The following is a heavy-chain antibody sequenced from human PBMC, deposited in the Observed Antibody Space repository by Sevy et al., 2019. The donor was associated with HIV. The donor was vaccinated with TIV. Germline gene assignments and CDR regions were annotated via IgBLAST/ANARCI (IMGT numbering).Heavy chain of an antibody. CDR3: ARSRSNYADYYFDY. V-gene: IGHV3-11*06. CDR2: ISGRSSNT. D-gene: IGHD4-17*01. J-gene: IGHJ4*01. CDR1: EFTFSNYY. Sequence: GGSLRLSCAASEFTFSNYYMTWIRQAPGKGLEWISYISGRSSNTNYAHSVRGRFTISRDNTKNLLYLQMNSLRVDDTAVYYCARSRSNYADYYFDYWGNGTLVTVSS.